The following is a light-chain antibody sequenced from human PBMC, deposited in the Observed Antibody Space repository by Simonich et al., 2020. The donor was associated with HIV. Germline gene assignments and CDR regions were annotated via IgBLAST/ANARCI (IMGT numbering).Light chain of an antibody. Sequence: EIVLTQSPATLSLYPGERATLSCRASQSVSSYLAWYQQKPVHAPRLLIYDASNRATDIPARFSGSGSGTDFTLTISSLEPEDFAVYYCQQRSDWPGTFGQGTRLEIK. J-gene: IGKJ2*01. CDR1: QSVSSY. CDR2: DAS. CDR3: QQRSDWPGT. V-gene: IGKV3-11*01.